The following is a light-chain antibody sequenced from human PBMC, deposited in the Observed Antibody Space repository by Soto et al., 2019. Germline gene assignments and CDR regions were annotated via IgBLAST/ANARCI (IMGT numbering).Light chain of an antibody. CDR2: AAS. Sequence: EIVLTQSPGTLSLSPGEGATLSCRASESISSSYLAWYQHRPGQSPRLLIYAASSRAAVIPDRFSGSGSGADFTLTISRLEPEDFAVYYCQLYGGSHMFSFGQGTKLQIK. CDR1: ESISSSY. V-gene: IGKV3-20*01. CDR3: QLYGGSHMFS. J-gene: IGKJ2*01.